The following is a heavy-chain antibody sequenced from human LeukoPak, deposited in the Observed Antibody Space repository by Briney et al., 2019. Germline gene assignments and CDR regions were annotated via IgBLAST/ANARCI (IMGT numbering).Heavy chain of an antibody. D-gene: IGHD6-13*01. CDR1: GYTFTSYY. CDR2: INPSGGST. Sequence: SVKVSCKASGYTFTSYYMHWVRRAPGQGIEWMGIINPSGGSTSYAQKFQGRVTMTRDTSTSTVYMELSSLRSEDTAVYYCARDDTAAAGSPWGQGTLVTVSS. V-gene: IGHV1-46*01. CDR3: ARDDTAAAGSP. J-gene: IGHJ5*02.